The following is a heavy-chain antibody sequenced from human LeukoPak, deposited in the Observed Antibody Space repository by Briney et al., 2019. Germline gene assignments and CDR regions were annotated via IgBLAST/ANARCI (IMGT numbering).Heavy chain of an antibody. D-gene: IGHD3-10*01. J-gene: IGHJ5*02. CDR3: ARAYSLLWFGELSSGFDP. V-gene: IGHV4-39*07. CDR2: IYYSGST. Sequence: SETLSLTCSVSGGSISSRSYYWGWIRQPPGKGLEWIGYIYYSGSTKYNPSLKSRITISVDTSKNQFSLKLSSVTAADTAVYYCARAYSLLWFGELSSGFDPWGQGTLVTVSS. CDR1: GGSISSRSYY.